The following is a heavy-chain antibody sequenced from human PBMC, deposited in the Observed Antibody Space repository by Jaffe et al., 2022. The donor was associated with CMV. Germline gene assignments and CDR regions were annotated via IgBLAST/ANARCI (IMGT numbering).Heavy chain of an antibody. CDR2: ISWNSGSI. J-gene: IGHJ4*02. CDR3: AKSRRQAIFDY. Sequence: EVQLVESGGGLVQPGRSLRLSCAASGFTFDDYAMHWVRQAPGKGLEWVSGISWNSGSIGYADSVKGRFTISRDNAKNSLYLQMNSLRAEDTALYYCAKSRRQAIFDYWGQGTLVTVSS. V-gene: IGHV3-9*01. CDR1: GFTFDDYA.